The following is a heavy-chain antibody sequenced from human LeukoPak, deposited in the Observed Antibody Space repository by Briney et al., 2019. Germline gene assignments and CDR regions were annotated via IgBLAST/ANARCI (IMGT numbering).Heavy chain of an antibody. CDR1: GGSISSSSYY. J-gene: IGHJ4*02. CDR3: ARFESIVGSTGLYFDY. CDR2: IYYSGST. D-gene: IGHD1-26*01. V-gene: IGHV4-39*07. Sequence: SETLSLTCTVSGGSISSSSYYWGWIRQPPGKGLEWIGNIYYSGSTYYNPSLKSRVTISVDTSKNQFSLKLSSVTAADTAVYYCARFESIVGSTGLYFDYWGQGTLVTVSS.